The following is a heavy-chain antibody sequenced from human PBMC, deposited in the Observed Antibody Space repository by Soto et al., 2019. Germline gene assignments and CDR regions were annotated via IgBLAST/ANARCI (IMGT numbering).Heavy chain of an antibody. CDR3: AREDILGVRSFDY. CDR1: GFTFSGYS. V-gene: IGHV3-48*02. CDR2: ISCGSTTI. Sequence: EVPLVESGGGLVQRGGSLRLSCAASGFTFSGYSVNWVRQAPGKGLEWISYISCGSTTIYYAESVKGRFTVTRDNARNSQYLQMNSLRDEDTAVYYCAREDILGVRSFDYWGQGTLVAVSS. J-gene: IGHJ4*02. D-gene: IGHD3-9*01.